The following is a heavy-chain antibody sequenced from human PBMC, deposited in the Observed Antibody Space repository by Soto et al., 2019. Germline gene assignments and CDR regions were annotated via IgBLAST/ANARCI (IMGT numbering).Heavy chain of an antibody. CDR2: IGSDTSYI. CDR3: AKDPNGDYVGAFDS. V-gene: IGHV3-23*03. Sequence: EVQLLESGGGLVQPGGSLRLSCTASGFSFSNYAVTWVRQALGKGLEWVSSIGSDTSYIYYADSVKGRFTISRDKSKNTVFLQMNSLRADDTAVYHCAKDPNGDYVGAFDSWGQGALVTVSS. CDR1: GFSFSNYA. J-gene: IGHJ4*02. D-gene: IGHD4-17*01.